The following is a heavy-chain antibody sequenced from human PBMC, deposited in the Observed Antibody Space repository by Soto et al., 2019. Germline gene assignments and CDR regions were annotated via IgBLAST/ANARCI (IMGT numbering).Heavy chain of an antibody. V-gene: IGHV1-2*02. CDR3: AHRPSGWYLFDY. D-gene: IGHD6-19*01. Sequence: ASVKVSCKASGYTFTGHYIHWVRQAPEQGPEWMGEIGPESGATRYAQKFQGRVTMTRDTSITTVYMELKNLSPDDTATYYCAHRPSGWYLFDYWGQGTLVTVSS. J-gene: IGHJ4*02. CDR2: IGPESGAT. CDR1: GYTFTGHY.